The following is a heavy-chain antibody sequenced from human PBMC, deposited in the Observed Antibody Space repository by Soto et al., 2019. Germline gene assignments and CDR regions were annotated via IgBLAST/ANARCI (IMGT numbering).Heavy chain of an antibody. J-gene: IGHJ5*02. D-gene: IGHD2-2*01. CDR2: IYHSGST. Sequence: SETLYLTCAVHGDSISSAGYSWSWIRQPPGKGLEWIGYIYHSGSTYYNPSLKSRVTISVDRSKNQFSLKLSSVTAADTAVYYCARVPDRWGQGTLVTVS. CDR1: GDSISSAGYS. V-gene: IGHV4-30-2*01. CDR3: ARVPDR.